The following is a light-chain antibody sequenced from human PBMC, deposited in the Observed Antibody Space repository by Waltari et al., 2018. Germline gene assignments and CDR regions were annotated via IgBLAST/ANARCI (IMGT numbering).Light chain of an antibody. Sequence: DIQMTQSPSTRSASVGDRVTITCRASHSISSWLAWYQQKPGKAPKLLIYKASSLQSGVPSRFSGSGSGTEFTLTISGLQPDDFATYYCQQYNSYSPWTFGQGTKVEIK. V-gene: IGKV1-5*03. CDR1: HSISSW. J-gene: IGKJ1*01. CDR2: KAS. CDR3: QQYNSYSPWT.